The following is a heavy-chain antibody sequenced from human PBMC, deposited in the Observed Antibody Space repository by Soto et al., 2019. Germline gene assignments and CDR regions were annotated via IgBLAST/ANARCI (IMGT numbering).Heavy chain of an antibody. V-gene: IGHV5-51*01. Sequence: PGESLKISCKGSGYSFTSYWIGWVRQMPGKGLEWMGIIYPGDSDTRYSPSFQGQVTISADKSISTAYLQWSSLRAEDTAVYYCAGRPMIVVGEHDYWGQGTLVTVSS. CDR1: GYSFTSYW. J-gene: IGHJ4*02. CDR2: IYPGDSDT. CDR3: AGRPMIVVGEHDY. D-gene: IGHD3-22*01.